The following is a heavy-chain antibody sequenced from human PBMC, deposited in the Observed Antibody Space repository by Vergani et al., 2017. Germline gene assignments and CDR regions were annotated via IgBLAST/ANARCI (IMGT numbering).Heavy chain of an antibody. CDR3: AKDQGKRIFGVDYPGPHFY. J-gene: IGHJ4*02. CDR2: ISPSGGHI. CDR1: GFTFSDYY. V-gene: IGHV3-11*01. Sequence: QVQLVESGGGLVTPGGSLRLSCAASGFTFSDYYMSWIRQSPGKGLQWVSYISPSGGHIFYADSVKGRFTISRDNAKNSLYLQLNGLTAEDTAIYYCAKDQGKRIFGVDYPGPHFYWGQGTLVTVSS. D-gene: IGHD3-3*01.